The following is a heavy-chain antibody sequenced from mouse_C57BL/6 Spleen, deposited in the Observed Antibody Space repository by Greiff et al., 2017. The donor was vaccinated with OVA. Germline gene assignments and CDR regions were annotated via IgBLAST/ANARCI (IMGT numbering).Heavy chain of an antibody. Sequence: QVQLKQSDAELVKPGSSVKISCKVSGYTFTDHTIHWMMQRPEQGLEWIGYIYPRDGSTKYNEKFKSKATMTADKSSSTAYMQLDSLTSEDSAVYFCARPLYYGSSYPFAYWGQGTLVTVTA. CDR3: ARPLYYGSSYPFAY. V-gene: IGHV1-78*01. D-gene: IGHD1-1*01. CDR1: GYTFTDHT. J-gene: IGHJ3*01. CDR2: IYPRDGST.